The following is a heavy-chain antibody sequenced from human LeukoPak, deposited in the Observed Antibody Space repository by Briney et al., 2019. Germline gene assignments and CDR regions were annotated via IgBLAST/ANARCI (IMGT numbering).Heavy chain of an antibody. Sequence: PGGSLGLSCAASGFTFSTYWMTWVRQAPGKGLEWVANINQDGSEMYYVDSVKGRFTISRDNAKNSLYLQMNSLRAEDTTIYYCARSPRNSGYNYGDYWGQGTLVTVSS. V-gene: IGHV3-7*03. CDR1: GFTFSTYW. J-gene: IGHJ4*02. CDR3: ARSPRNSGYNYGDY. CDR2: INQDGSEM. D-gene: IGHD5-12*01.